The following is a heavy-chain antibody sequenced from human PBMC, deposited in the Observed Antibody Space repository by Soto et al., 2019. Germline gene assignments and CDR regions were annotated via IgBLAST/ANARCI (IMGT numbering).Heavy chain of an antibody. J-gene: IGHJ4*02. Sequence: QVQLQESGPGLVKPSETLSLTCSVSGGSISDYYWNWIRRPPGKGLEWLGYVYSSGATYYNPSRKGRVTISVDTSRNQFSLKLTSVTAADTAVYYCARHPAHCSGGICHTDYWGQGTLVTVSS. CDR2: VYSSGAT. CDR3: ARHPAHCSGGICHTDY. V-gene: IGHV4-59*08. D-gene: IGHD2-15*01. CDR1: GGSISDYY.